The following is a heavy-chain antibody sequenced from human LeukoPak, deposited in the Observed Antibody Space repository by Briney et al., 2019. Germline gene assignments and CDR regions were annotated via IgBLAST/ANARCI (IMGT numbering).Heavy chain of an antibody. CDR3: AGMRITTPTVRTLDY. V-gene: IGHV4-59*01. Sequence: SETLSLTCTVSGGSMSTYYWTWILQPPGKGLEWIGFIYTGSTNYNPSLKSRVTISVDTSKDQFSLKLSSVTAADTAVYYCAGMRITTPTVRTLDYWGQGTLVTVSS. D-gene: IGHD1-14*01. J-gene: IGHJ4*02. CDR2: IYTGST. CDR1: GGSMSTYY.